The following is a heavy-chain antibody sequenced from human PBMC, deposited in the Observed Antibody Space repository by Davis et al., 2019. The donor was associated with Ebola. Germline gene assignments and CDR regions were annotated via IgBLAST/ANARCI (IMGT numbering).Heavy chain of an antibody. CDR1: GFTFSSYG. Sequence: GESLKISCAASGFTFSSYGMHWVRQAPGKGLEWVAVISYDGSNKYYADSVKGRFTISRDNSKNTLYLQMNSLRAEDTAVYYCARVLTGDYSPFDYWGQGTLVTVSS. CDR3: ARVLTGDYSPFDY. D-gene: IGHD4-17*01. V-gene: IGHV3-30*03. CDR2: ISYDGSNK. J-gene: IGHJ4*02.